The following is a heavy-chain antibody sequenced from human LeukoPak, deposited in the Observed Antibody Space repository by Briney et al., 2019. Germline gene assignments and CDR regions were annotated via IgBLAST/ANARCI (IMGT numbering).Heavy chain of an antibody. CDR3: AKMDYGSGSYYVLNSPDY. CDR2: ISGGGGST. Sequence: GGSLRLSCAASVFTFSSYAMSWVRQAPGEGLEWVSAISGGGGSTYYADSVKGRFTISRDNSKNTLYLQVNSLRAEDTAVYYCAKMDYGSGSYYVLNSPDYWGQGTLVTVSS. CDR1: VFTFSSYA. J-gene: IGHJ4*02. V-gene: IGHV3-23*01. D-gene: IGHD3-10*01.